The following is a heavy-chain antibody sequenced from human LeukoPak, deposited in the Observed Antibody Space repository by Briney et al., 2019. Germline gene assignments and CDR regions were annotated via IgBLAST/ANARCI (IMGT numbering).Heavy chain of an antibody. CDR1: GFTFSSYA. D-gene: IGHD4-23*01. J-gene: IGHJ4*02. CDR3: AKDHYYDYGGNPMGY. CDR2: ISGSGGST. Sequence: GGSLRLSCAAYGFTFSSYAMSWVRKAPGKGLEWVSAISGSGGSTYYADSVKGRFTISRDNSKNTLYLQMNSLRAEDTAVYYCAKDHYYDYGGNPMGYWGQGTLVTVSS. V-gene: IGHV3-23*01.